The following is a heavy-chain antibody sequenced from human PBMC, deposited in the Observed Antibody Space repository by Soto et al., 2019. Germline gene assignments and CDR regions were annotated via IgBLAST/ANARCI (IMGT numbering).Heavy chain of an antibody. CDR3: ARDAHDYGDYVDDAFDI. CDR1: GYTFTGYY. V-gene: IGHV1-2*04. J-gene: IGHJ3*02. D-gene: IGHD4-17*01. CDR2: INPNSGGT. Sequence: ASVKVSCKASGYTFTGYYMHWVRQAPGQGLEWMGWINPNSGGTNYAQKFQGWVTMTRDTSISTAYMELSRLRSDDTAVYYCARDAHDYGDYVDDAFDIWGQGTMVTVS.